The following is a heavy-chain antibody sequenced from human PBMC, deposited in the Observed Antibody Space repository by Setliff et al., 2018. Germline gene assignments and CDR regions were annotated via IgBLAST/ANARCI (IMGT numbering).Heavy chain of an antibody. V-gene: IGHV3-23*01. CDR1: AFTFNKYA. D-gene: IGHD3-22*01. Sequence: PGGSLRLSCAASAFTFNKYAVTWLRQAPGKGLEWVSSITVSGHTTYADSVEGRFSISRDNSRNTLYLQMNSLRAEDTASYYCARDTRDRYDTSGHYLSLDYWGQGTLVTVSS. CDR2: ITVSGHTT. CDR3: ARDTRDRYDTSGHYLSLDY. J-gene: IGHJ4*02.